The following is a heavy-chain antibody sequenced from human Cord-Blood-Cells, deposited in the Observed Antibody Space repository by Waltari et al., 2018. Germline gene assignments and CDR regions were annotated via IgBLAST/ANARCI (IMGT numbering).Heavy chain of an antibody. V-gene: IGHV1-24*01. D-gene: IGHD1-1*01. CDR1: GYTLTELS. CDR2: FDPEDGET. J-gene: IGHJ6*02. CDR3: ATEVPANWNDEGGLGGMDV. Sequence: QVQLVQSGAEVKKPGASVKVSCKVSGYTLTELSMHWVRQAPGKGLEWMGGFDPEDGETIYAQEVQGRVTMTEDTSTDTAYMELSSLRSEDTAVYYCATEVPANWNDEGGLGGMDVWGQGTTVTVSS.